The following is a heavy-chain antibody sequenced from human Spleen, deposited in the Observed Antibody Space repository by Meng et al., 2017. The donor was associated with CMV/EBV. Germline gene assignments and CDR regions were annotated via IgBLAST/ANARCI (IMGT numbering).Heavy chain of an antibody. CDR1: GFTFSSYW. D-gene: IGHD6-6*01. J-gene: IGHJ6*02. V-gene: IGHV3-7*01. Sequence: GESLKISCVASGFTFSSYWMSWVRQAPGKGLEWVANIKEDGSEKYYVDSVKGRFTVSRDNAKNSVSLQMNSLRAEDTAVYYCARVLGAALATYYGMDVWGQGTTVTVSS. CDR3: ARVLGAALATYYGMDV. CDR2: IKEDGSEK.